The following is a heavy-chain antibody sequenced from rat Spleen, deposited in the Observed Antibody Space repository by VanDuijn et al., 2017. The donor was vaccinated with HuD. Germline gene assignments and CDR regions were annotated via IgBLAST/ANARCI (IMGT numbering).Heavy chain of an antibody. J-gene: IGHJ2*01. Sequence: EVQLVESGGGLVQPGRSLKLSCAASGFTFSNYYMAWVRQAPTKGLEWVATISYGESSGLSSTYYRDPVKGRFTISRDNAKSTLSLQMDSLRSEDTATYYCARRHYGYTDYFDYWGQGVMVTVSS. CDR3: ARRHYGYTDYFDY. CDR2: ISYGESSGLSST. V-gene: IGHV5-29*01. D-gene: IGHD1-9*01. CDR1: GFTFSNYY.